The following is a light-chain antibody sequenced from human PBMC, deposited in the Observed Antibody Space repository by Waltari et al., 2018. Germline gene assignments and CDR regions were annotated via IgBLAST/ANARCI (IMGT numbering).Light chain of an antibody. V-gene: IGKV3-15*01. Sequence: EIVMTQSPATLSVSPGERAALSCRASQSVSSNLAWYQQKPGQTTRRLIYGSSTRATGVPARFQGSGSEKEFTLTISRLQSEDFAVYYCQQYNNWPPSITFGQGTRLEIK. J-gene: IGKJ5*01. CDR3: QQYNNWPPSIT. CDR1: QSVSSN. CDR2: GSS.